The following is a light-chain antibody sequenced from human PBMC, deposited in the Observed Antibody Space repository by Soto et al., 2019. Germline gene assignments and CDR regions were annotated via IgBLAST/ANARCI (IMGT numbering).Light chain of an antibody. J-gene: IGKJ1*01. Sequence: DIQMTQSPSTLSASVGDRVTITCRASQSISSWLAWYQQKPGKAPKLLIYKASSLESGVLSRFSGSGSGTEFTLTISSLQPDDFATYYCQQYNSYWTFGQGTKVGIK. CDR3: QQYNSYWT. V-gene: IGKV1-5*03. CDR2: KAS. CDR1: QSISSW.